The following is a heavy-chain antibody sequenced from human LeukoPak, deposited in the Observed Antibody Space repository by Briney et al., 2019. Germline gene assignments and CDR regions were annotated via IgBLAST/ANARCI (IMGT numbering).Heavy chain of an antibody. J-gene: IGHJ5*02. V-gene: IGHV5-51*01. D-gene: IGHD5-18*01. CDR2: IYPGDSDT. Sequence: GESLKISCKASGYSFTTYWIGWVRQMPGKGLEWMGTIYPGDSDTRYSPSFQGQVTISADKSISTAYLQWSSLKASDTAMYYCARARVDTATVFPWGQGTLVTVSS. CDR1: GYSFTTYW. CDR3: ARARVDTATVFP.